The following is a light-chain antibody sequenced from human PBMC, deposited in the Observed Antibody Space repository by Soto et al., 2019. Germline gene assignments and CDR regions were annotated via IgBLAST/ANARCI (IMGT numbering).Light chain of an antibody. J-gene: IGKJ1*01. CDR3: QQYGSSPGT. V-gene: IGKV3-20*01. CDR2: GAS. CDR1: QSVSSSY. Sequence: EIVLTQSPGTLSWSPQERAPLSCRASQSVSSSYLAWYQQKPGQAPRLLIYGASSRATGIPDRFSGSGSGTDFTLTISRLEPEDFAVYYCQQYGSSPGTFGQGTKVDIK.